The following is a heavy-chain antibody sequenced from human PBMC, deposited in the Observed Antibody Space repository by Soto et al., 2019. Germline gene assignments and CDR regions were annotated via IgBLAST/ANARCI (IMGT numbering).Heavy chain of an antibody. Sequence: SVKVSCKASGGTFSSYAISWVRQAPGQGLEWMGGIIPIFGTANYAQKFQGRVTITADESTSTAYMELSSLRSEDTAVYYCARPRREDNWFDPWGQGTLVTVSS. CDR2: IIPIFGTA. V-gene: IGHV1-69*13. CDR1: GGTFSSYA. CDR3: ARPRREDNWFDP. D-gene: IGHD1-26*01. J-gene: IGHJ5*02.